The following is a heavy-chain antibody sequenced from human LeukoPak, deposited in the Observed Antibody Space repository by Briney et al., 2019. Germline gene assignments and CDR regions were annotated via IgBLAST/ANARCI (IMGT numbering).Heavy chain of an antibody. Sequence: GGSLRLSCAASGFTFSSYGMHWVRQAPGKGLEWVAFIRYEGNEKYYADSVKGRFTISRDNSKSTLYLEMNSLRAEDTAVYYCARVPPSGSYYVSYWFDPWGQGTLVTVSS. CDR3: ARVPPSGSYYVSYWFDP. CDR2: IRYEGNEK. J-gene: IGHJ5*02. V-gene: IGHV3-30*02. CDR1: GFTFSSYG. D-gene: IGHD1-26*01.